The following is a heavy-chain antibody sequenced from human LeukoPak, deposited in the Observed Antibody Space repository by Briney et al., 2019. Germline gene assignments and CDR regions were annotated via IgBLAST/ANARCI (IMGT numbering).Heavy chain of an antibody. V-gene: IGHV4-59*01. CDR1: GGSISRYY. D-gene: IGHD6-19*01. CDR2: IYYSGST. CDR3: ASFSRYSSGWYGYFDY. J-gene: IGHJ4*02. Sequence: SETLSLTCTVSGGSISRYYWSWIRQPPGKGLEWIGYIYYSGSTNYNPSLKSRVTISVDTSKNQFSLKLSSVTAADTAVYYCASFSRYSSGWYGYFDYWGQGTLVTVSS.